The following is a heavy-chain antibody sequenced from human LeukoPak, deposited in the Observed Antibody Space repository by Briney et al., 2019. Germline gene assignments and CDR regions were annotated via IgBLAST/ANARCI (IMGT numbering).Heavy chain of an antibody. CDR2: ISGSGGST. Sequence: GGSLRLSCAASGFTFSSYAMSWVRQAPGKGLEWVSAISGSGGSTYYADSVKGRFTISRDDSKNTLYLQMNSLKTEDTAVYYCTTVLYGDYVGWGQGTLVTVSS. CDR1: GFTFSSYA. V-gene: IGHV3-23*01. CDR3: TTVLYGDYVG. D-gene: IGHD4-17*01. J-gene: IGHJ4*02.